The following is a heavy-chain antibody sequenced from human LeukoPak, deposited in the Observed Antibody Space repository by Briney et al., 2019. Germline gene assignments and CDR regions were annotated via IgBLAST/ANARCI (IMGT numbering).Heavy chain of an antibody. Sequence: ASVKVSCKASGYTFTSYGISWVRQAPGQGLEWMGWISAYNGNTNYAQKLQGRVTMTTDTSTSTAYMELRSLRSDDTAVYYCARDYYDFWSGYPKLDYWGQGTLVTVSS. J-gene: IGHJ4*02. D-gene: IGHD3-3*01. V-gene: IGHV1-18*01. CDR3: ARDYYDFWSGYPKLDY. CDR2: ISAYNGNT. CDR1: GYTFTSYG.